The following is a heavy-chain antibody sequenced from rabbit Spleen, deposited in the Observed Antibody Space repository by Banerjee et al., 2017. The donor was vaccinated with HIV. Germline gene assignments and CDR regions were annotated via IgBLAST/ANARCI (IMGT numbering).Heavy chain of an antibody. V-gene: IGHV1S45*01. CDR1: GFDLSNYYY. CDR3: ARGGYVSGSGYHSNL. J-gene: IGHJ4*01. CDR2: VYTGSGWA. Sequence: QEQLEESGGGLVQPEGSLTLTCKASGFDLSNYYYMSWVRQAPGKGLEWIGCVYTGSGWAYYATWAKGRFTISKTSSTTVTLQMTSLTAADTATYFCARGGYVSGSGYHSNLWGQGTLVTVS. D-gene: IGHD1-1*01.